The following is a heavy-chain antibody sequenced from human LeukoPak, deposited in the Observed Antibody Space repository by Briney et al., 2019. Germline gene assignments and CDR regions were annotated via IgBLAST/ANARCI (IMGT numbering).Heavy chain of an antibody. V-gene: IGHV3-69-1*01. D-gene: IGHD1-7*01. J-gene: IGHJ5*02. Sequence: GGSLRLSCGASGFIFDDYAMYWIRQAPGKGLEWVSSVKGRFTISRDNAKNSLYLQMNSLRAEDTAVYYCARVPNWNSVNWFDPWGQGTLVTVSS. CDR3: ARVPNWNSVNWFDP. CDR1: GFIFDDYA.